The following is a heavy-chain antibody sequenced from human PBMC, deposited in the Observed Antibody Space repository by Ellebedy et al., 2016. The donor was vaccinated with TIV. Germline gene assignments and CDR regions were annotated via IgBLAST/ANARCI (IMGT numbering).Heavy chain of an antibody. CDR3: ARDEGGEGSMIVVVHFDY. CDR1: GYTFTRYG. D-gene: IGHD3-22*01. CDR2: ISAYNGNT. J-gene: IGHJ4*02. V-gene: IGHV1-18*01. Sequence: AASVKVSCKASGYTFTRYGITWVRQAPGQGLEWMGWISAYNGNTNYAQNLKGRVTMTTDTSTNTAYMELRSLISDDTAVYYCARDEGGEGSMIVVVHFDYWGQGTLVTVSS.